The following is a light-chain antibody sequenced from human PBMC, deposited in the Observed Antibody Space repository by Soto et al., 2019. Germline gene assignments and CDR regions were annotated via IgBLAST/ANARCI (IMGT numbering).Light chain of an antibody. CDR3: QQYTNAHGIT. J-gene: IGKJ5*01. Sequence: EIALTQSPGTLSLSPEERATLSCRASQGVGNKYLAWYQQRPGQAPSLLIYAASSRATGVPDRFSGSGSGTDFTLTISRLEPEDFAVYYCQQYTNAHGITFGQRTRLEIK. V-gene: IGKV3-20*01. CDR1: QGVGNKY. CDR2: AAS.